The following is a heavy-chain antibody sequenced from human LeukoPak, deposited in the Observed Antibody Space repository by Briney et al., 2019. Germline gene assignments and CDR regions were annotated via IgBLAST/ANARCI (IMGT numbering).Heavy chain of an antibody. CDR3: ARTHIVVVPAARLYYYYGMDV. CDR2: INHSENT. J-gene: IGHJ6*02. CDR1: GRSFSGYY. Sequence: PSETLSLTCAVYGRSFSGYYWSWIRPPPGKGLEGIGEINHSENTNCNQSLKSRVTISVDTSKNQFSLKLSSVTAADTAVYYCARTHIVVVPAARLYYYYGMDVWGQGTTVTVSS. D-gene: IGHD2-2*01. V-gene: IGHV4-34*01.